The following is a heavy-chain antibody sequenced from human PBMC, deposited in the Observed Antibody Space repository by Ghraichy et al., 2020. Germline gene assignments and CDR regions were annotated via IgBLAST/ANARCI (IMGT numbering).Heavy chain of an antibody. J-gene: IGHJ4*02. V-gene: IGHV3-64D*09. D-gene: IGHD6-19*01. CDR2: ISSDSNGANT. CDR1: GFTFSSYD. CDR3: VRTGVAVAGVDC. Sequence: GESLNISSSASGFTFSSYDMHWVRQAPGKGLEYVSAISSDSNGANTYYADSMKGRFTISRDNSKNTLYLQMSSLRADDTAVYYCVRTGVAVAGVDCWGQGTLVTVSS.